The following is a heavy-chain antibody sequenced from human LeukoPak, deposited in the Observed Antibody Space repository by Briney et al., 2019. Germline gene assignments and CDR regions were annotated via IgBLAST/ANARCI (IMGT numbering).Heavy chain of an antibody. V-gene: IGHV4-59*08. D-gene: IGHD3-22*01. J-gene: IGHJ4*02. CDR1: GGSISSYY. CDR2: IYYSGST. CDR3: ARHAYYYDWIFDY. Sequence: SETLSLTCTVSGGSISSYYWSWIRQPPGKGREWIGYIYYSGSTNYNPSLKSRVTISVDTSKNQFSLKLSSVTAADTAVYYCARHAYYYDWIFDYCGQGTLVTVSS.